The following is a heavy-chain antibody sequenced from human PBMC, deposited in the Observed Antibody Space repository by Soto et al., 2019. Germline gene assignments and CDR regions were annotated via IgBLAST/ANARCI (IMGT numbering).Heavy chain of an antibody. CDR2: INSDGSTT. CDR1: VTLSSYW. J-gene: IGHJ4*02. V-gene: IGHV3-74*01. D-gene: IGHD3-16*01. Sequence: GGSLRLSCAASVTLSSYWMHWVRQAPGKGLVWVSSINSDGSTTSYADSVKGRFTISRDNSKNTVNLQMNSLRAEDTAVYYCARDPWAADYWGQGTLVTVSS. CDR3: ARDPWAADY.